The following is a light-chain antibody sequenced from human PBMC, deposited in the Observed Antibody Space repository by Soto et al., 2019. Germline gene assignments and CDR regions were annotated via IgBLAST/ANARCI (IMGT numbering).Light chain of an antibody. CDR1: SSDVGGYNY. J-gene: IGLJ2*01. V-gene: IGLV2-14*01. Sequence: QSVLTQPASVSGSPGQSITISCTGTSSDVGGYNYVSWYQQYPGKAPKLMIYDVNYRPSGVSDRFSGSKSGNTASLTISGLQTEDEADYYCSSYTSNNTPVFGGGTKLTVL. CDR2: DVN. CDR3: SSYTSNNTPV.